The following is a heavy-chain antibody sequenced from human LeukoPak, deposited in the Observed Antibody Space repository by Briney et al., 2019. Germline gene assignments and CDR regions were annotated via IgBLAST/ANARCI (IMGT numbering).Heavy chain of an antibody. CDR2: IYSGGST. D-gene: IGHD2/OR15-2a*01. CDR3: ARVKSTQRAFDI. J-gene: IGHJ3*02. Sequence: GGSLRLSCAASGCTVSSNYMSWVRQAPGKGLEWVSVIYSGGSTYYADSVTGRFTISRDNSKHTLYLQMNSLRAEDTAVYYCARVKSTQRAFDIWGQGTMVTVSS. CDR1: GCTVSSNY. V-gene: IGHV3-66*01.